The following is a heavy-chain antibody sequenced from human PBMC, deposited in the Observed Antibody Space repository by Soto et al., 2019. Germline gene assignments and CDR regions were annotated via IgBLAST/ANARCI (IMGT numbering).Heavy chain of an antibody. CDR2: ISVSISCI. D-gene: IGHD4-17*01. V-gene: IGHV3-21*03. Sequence: SGFTFSIYSINLVRQAPGKGLERVSSISVSISCIYYSDSVKGRFTISRDNAKNSLYLQMNSLKNEDTAVYYCSFQESTTVTTFENWGHGTLVTVSS. J-gene: IGHJ4*01. CDR3: SFQESTTVTTFEN. CDR1: GFTFSIYS.